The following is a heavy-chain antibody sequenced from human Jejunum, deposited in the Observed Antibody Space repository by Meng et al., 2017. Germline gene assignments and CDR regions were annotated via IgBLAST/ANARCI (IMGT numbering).Heavy chain of an antibody. Sequence: QVQLQESGPGLGRPSGTLTLTSAVSGGSSSSNTRWTWVRQPPGRGLEWIGEIYHSGDTNYNPSLTSPVTISVDKSKNQFTLRLNSVTAADTAIYYCARDWGCRDGYCFSGLLEFWGQGILVTVSS. D-gene: IGHD2-15*01. V-gene: IGHV4-4*02. CDR2: IYHSGDT. CDR3: ARDWGCRDGYCFSGLLEF. CDR1: GGSSSSNTR. J-gene: IGHJ4*02.